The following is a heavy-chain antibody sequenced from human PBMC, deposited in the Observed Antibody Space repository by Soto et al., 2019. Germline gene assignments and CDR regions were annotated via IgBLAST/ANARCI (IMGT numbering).Heavy chain of an antibody. J-gene: IGHJ3*01. CDR1: GVFISRTSNY. CDR3: ARHKRGGSYLDAFDL. D-gene: IGHD1-26*01. CDR2: IYYSGSA. Sequence: PSETLSLTCTVSGVFISRTSNYWGWFRQPPGKGLEWIGSIYYSGSAHYNPSLERRVSISVDTANNQFSLKLNSVSAADTAVYYCARHKRGGSYLDAFDLWGQGTMVIVS. V-gene: IGHV4-39*01.